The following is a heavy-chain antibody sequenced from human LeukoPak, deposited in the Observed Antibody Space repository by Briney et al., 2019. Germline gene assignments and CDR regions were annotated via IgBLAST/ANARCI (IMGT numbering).Heavy chain of an antibody. D-gene: IGHD5-24*01. CDR3: ARQRDTEIAFDI. CDR1: GGSFSGYY. J-gene: IGHJ3*02. V-gene: IGHV4-34*01. Sequence: SETLSLTCAVYGGSFSGYYWSWIRQPPGKGLEWIGEINHSGSTNYNPSLKSRVTISVDTSKNQFSLKLSSVTAADTAVYYCARQRDTEIAFDIWGQGTMVTVSS. CDR2: INHSGST.